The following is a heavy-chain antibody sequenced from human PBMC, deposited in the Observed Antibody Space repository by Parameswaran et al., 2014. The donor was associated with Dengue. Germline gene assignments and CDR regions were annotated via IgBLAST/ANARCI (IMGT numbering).Heavy chain of an antibody. D-gene: IGHD3-10*01. V-gene: IGHV1-8*01. CDR3: ARCSNVLLWFGESYGMDV. J-gene: IGHJ6*02. Sequence: VRQAPGQGLEWMGWMNPNSGNTGYAQKFQGRVTMTRNTSISTAYMELSSLRSEDTAVYYCARCSNVLLWFGESYGMDVWGQGTTVTVSS. CDR2: MNPNSGNT.